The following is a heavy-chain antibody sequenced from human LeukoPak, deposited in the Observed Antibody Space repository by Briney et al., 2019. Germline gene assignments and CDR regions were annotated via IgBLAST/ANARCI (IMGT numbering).Heavy chain of an antibody. CDR2: MYTSGTT. Sequence: PSETLSLTCTVSGGSISSYYWSWIRQPAGKGLEWIGRMYTSGTTHYNPSLKSRVTMSVDTSKNQFSLKLSSVTAADTAVYYCARVSFNGRNDYWGQGTLVTVSS. J-gene: IGHJ4*02. CDR3: ARVSFNGRNDY. V-gene: IGHV4-4*07. CDR1: GGSISSYY.